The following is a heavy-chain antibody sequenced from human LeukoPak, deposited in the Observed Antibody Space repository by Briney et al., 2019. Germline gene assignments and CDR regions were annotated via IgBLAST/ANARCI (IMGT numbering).Heavy chain of an antibody. V-gene: IGHV4-4*07. CDR1: GGSISSYY. CDR2: NYTSGST. Sequence: PSETLSLTCAVSGGSISSYYWSWIRQPAGKGLEWIGRNYTSGSTNYNPSLKSRVTMSVDTSKNQFSLKLSSVTAADTAVYYCASFTDSSGYPTGDFDVWGRGTLVTVSS. CDR3: ASFTDSSGYPTGDFDV. D-gene: IGHD3-22*01. J-gene: IGHJ2*01.